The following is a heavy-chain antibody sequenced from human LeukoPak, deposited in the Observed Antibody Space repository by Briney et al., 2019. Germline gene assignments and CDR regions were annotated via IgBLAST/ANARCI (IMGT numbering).Heavy chain of an antibody. CDR3: AVDLAHGVPDYFDY. Sequence: GGSLRLSCAASGFTFSSYAMHWVRQAPGKGLEWVAVISYDGSNKYYADDVAGRFTISRDNSKNMLFLQLGSVRADDSAIYYCAVDLAHGVPDYFDYWGQGTLVTVSS. CDR2: ISYDGSNK. D-gene: IGHD2-8*01. J-gene: IGHJ4*02. V-gene: IGHV3-30-3*01. CDR1: GFTFSSYA.